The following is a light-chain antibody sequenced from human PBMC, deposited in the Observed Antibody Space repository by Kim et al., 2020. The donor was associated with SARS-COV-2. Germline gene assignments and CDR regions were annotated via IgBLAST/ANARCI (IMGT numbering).Light chain of an antibody. J-gene: IGKJ4*01. V-gene: IGKV3-15*01. Sequence: EIVMTQSPAALSVSPGERATLSCRASQSVSFNLAWYQQKPGQAPRLLIYGASNRAAAIPARFSGSGSGTEFTLTISSLQSEDSAVYYCQQYDNWPPLTFGGGTKVEI. CDR2: GAS. CDR3: QQYDNWPPLT. CDR1: QSVSFN.